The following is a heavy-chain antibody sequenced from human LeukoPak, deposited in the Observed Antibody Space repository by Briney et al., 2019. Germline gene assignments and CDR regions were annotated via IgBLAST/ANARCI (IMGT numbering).Heavy chain of an antibody. D-gene: IGHD6-13*01. J-gene: IGHJ4*02. CDR2: IYYSGST. CDR3: ARGSDTAAGLY. V-gene: IGHV4-59*12. CDR1: GGSISSYY. Sequence: PSETLSLTCTVSGGSISSYYWSWLRQPPGKGLEWIGYIYYSGSTKYNPSLKSRVTISVDSSKNQFSLKVSSVTAADTAVYYCARGSDTAAGLYWGQGTLVTVSS.